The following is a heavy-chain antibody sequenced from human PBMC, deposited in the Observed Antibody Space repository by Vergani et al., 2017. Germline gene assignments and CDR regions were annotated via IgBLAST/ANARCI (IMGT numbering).Heavy chain of an antibody. CDR2: TWYEGNNN. J-gene: IGHJ4*02. Sequence: QVQLVESGGGVVQPGRSLRLSCTPSSFKLGDYGMHWVRQAPGRGLEWVSMTWYEGNNNYYADSVKGRFTISKDISKNTLYLQMNSLRAEDTAVYYCAKDRAHYYDSSGYPPRDWGQGTLVTVSS. CDR1: SFKLGDYG. CDR3: AKDRAHYYDSSGYPPRD. V-gene: IGHV3-33*06. D-gene: IGHD3-22*01.